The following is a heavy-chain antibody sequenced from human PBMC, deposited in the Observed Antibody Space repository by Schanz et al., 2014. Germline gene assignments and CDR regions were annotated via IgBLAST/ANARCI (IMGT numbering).Heavy chain of an antibody. CDR2: INPNSGGT. CDR1: GHPFTAYY. V-gene: IGHV1-2*02. D-gene: IGHD3-9*01. Sequence: QVQLVQSGAEVKKPGASVKVSCKASGHPFTAYYMHWVRQAPGQGLEWMGRINPNSGGTNYAQKFQGRVTVTRDTSTTTVYMDLSSLISEDTAVYYCAFDRDDAYDIWGQGTTVTVSS. CDR3: AFDRDDAYDI. J-gene: IGHJ3*02.